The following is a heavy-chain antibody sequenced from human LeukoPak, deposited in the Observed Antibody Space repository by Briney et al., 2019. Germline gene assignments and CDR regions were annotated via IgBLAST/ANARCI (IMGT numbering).Heavy chain of an antibody. CDR2: INPNSGGT. J-gene: IGHJ4*02. D-gene: IGHD5-18*01. Sequence: VASVKVSCKASGYTFTGYYMHWVRQAPGQGLEWMGWINPNSGGTNYAQRFQGRVTMTRDTSISTAYMELSRLRSDDTAVYYCARAVNTAMVRTLGYWGQGTLVTVSS. CDR3: ARAVNTAMVRTLGY. CDR1: GYTFTGYY. V-gene: IGHV1-2*02.